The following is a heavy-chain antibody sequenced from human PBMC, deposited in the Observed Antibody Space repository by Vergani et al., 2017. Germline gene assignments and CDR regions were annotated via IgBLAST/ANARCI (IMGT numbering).Heavy chain of an antibody. J-gene: IGHJ4*02. Sequence: QVQLVESGGGVVQPGRSLRLSCAASGFTFSSYGMHWVRQAPGKGLEWVAVISYVGSNIYYADSVKGRFTISRDNSKNTLYLQMNSLRAEDTAVYYCAQGGIAATGDQRYYFDYWGQGTLVTVSS. CDR2: ISYVGSNI. CDR1: GFTFSSYG. CDR3: AQGGIAATGDQRYYFDY. D-gene: IGHD7-27*01. V-gene: IGHV3-30*18.